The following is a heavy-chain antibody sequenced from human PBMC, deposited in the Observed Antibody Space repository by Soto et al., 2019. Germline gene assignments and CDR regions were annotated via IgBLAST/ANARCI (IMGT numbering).Heavy chain of an antibody. Sequence: QVQLVQSGAEVKKPGSSVKVSCKASGGTFSSYTISWVRQAPGQGLEWMGRIIPILGIANYAQKFQGRVTITADKSTSTDYMERSSLRSEDTDVYYCARVRMVRGGNLRDVWGQGTTVTVYS. CDR3: ARVRMVRGGNLRDV. J-gene: IGHJ6*02. CDR1: GGTFSSYT. V-gene: IGHV1-69*02. CDR2: IIPILGIA. D-gene: IGHD3-10*01.